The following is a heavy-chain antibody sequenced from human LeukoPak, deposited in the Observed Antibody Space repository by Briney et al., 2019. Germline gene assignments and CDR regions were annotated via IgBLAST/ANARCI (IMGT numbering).Heavy chain of an antibody. D-gene: IGHD6-13*01. V-gene: IGHV1-2*06. Sequence: ASVKVSCKASGYTFTAYYLYWVRQAPGQGLEWMGRINPNSGGTDYAQKFRGRVTMTRDTSISTAHMELSSLRSDDTAVYYCAIGMAAAGTFEYWGQGTLVTVST. CDR1: GYTFTAYY. CDR2: INPNSGGT. J-gene: IGHJ4*02. CDR3: AIGMAAAGTFEY.